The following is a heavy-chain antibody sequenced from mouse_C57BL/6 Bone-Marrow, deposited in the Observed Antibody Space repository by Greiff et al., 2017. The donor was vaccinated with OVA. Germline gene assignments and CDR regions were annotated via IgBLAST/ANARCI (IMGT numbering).Heavy chain of an antibody. CDR3: ARRDSSVSYWYFDV. J-gene: IGHJ1*03. Sequence: VKLMESGAELVRPGASVELSCKASGYTFTDYYINWVKQRPGQGLKWIARIYPGSGNTYYNEKFKGKATLTAEKSSSTAYMQLSSLTSEDSAVYFCARRDSSVSYWYFDVWGTGTTVTVSS. CDR2: IYPGSGNT. CDR1: GYTFTDYY. V-gene: IGHV1-76*01. D-gene: IGHD1-1*01.